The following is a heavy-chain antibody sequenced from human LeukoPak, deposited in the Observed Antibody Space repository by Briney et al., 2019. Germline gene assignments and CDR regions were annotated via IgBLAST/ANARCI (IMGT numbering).Heavy chain of an antibody. CDR3: AKDRDIVATMGLYYYYGMDV. CDR2: ISYDGSNK. D-gene: IGHD5-12*01. Sequence: GGSLSLSCAASGFTFSSYGMHWVRQAPGKGLEWVAVISYDGSNKYYADSVKGRFTISRDNSKNTLYVQMNSLRAEDTAVYYCAKDRDIVATMGLYYYYGMDVWGQGTTVTVSS. J-gene: IGHJ6*02. V-gene: IGHV3-30*18. CDR1: GFTFSSYG.